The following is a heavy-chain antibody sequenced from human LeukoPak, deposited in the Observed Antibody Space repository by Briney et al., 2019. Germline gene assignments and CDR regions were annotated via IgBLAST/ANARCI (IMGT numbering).Heavy chain of an antibody. CDR1: GFTFRSYT. J-gene: IGHJ4*02. CDR2: ISSTNNYI. Sequence: GGTLRLSCAASGFTFRSYTMTWVRQAPGKGREWVSSISSTNNYIYYADSVKGRFTISRDNAKNSLYLQMNGLGAEDTAVYYCARDYDSSGSFDYWGRGTLVAVSS. CDR3: ARDYDSSGSFDY. V-gene: IGHV3-21*01. D-gene: IGHD3-22*01.